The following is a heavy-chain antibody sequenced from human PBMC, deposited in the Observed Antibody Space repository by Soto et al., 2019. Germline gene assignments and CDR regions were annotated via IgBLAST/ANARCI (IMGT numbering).Heavy chain of an antibody. J-gene: IGHJ6*02. CDR2: ITGSGGRT. CDR3: AKGLTGAPYYAMDV. V-gene: IGHV3-23*01. CDR1: GFTFSSYA. D-gene: IGHD7-27*01. Sequence: EVQLLESGGGLVQPGGSLRLSCAASGFTFSSYAMSWVRQAPGKGLEWVSAITGSGGRTYYADSVKGRFTISRDNSKNTLDLQMNSLRAEATAVYYRAKGLTGAPYYAMDVSGHGTTVTVSS.